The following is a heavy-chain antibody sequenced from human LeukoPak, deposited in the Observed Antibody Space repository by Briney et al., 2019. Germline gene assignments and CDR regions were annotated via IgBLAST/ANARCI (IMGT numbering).Heavy chain of an antibody. CDR1: GGTFSSYA. CDR3: ARAYAEYDILTGYLRLDP. D-gene: IGHD3-9*01. J-gene: IGHJ5*02. V-gene: IGHV1-69*13. CDR2: IIPIFGTA. Sequence: GASVKVSCKASGGTFSSYAISWVRQAPGRGLEWMGGIIPIFGTANYAQKFQGRVTITADESTSTAYMELSSLRSEDTAVYYCARAYAEYDILTGYLRLDPWGQGTLVTVSS.